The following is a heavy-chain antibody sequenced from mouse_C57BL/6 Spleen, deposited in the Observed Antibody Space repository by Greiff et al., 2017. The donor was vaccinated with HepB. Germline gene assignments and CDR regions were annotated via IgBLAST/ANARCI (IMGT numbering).Heavy chain of an antibody. CDR2: IHPNSGST. CDR1: GYTFTSYW. CDR3: ARRGDYVYAMDY. J-gene: IGHJ4*01. D-gene: IGHD2-4*01. Sequence: QVHVKQPGAELVKPGASVKLSCKASGYTFTSYWMHWVKQRPGQGLEWIGMIHPNSGSTNYNEKFKSKATLTVDKSSSTAYMQLSSLTSEDSAVYYCARRGDYVYAMDYWGQGTSVTVSS. V-gene: IGHV1-64*01.